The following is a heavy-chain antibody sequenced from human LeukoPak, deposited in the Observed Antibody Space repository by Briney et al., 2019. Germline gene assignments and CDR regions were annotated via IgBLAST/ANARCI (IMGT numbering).Heavy chain of an antibody. CDR2: IYQSGST. V-gene: IGHV4-4*02. CDR1: GGSISSSNW. CDR3: ARRYYYDSSGYPVIDY. Sequence: SETLSLTCAVSGGSISSSNWWSWVRQPPGKGLEWIGEIYQSGSTNYNPSLKSRVTISVDKSKNQFSLKLSSVTAADTAVYYCARRYYYDSSGYPVIDYWGQGTLVTVSS. J-gene: IGHJ4*02. D-gene: IGHD3-22*01.